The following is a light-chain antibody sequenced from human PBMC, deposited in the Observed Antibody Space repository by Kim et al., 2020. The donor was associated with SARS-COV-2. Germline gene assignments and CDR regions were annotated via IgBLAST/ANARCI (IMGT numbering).Light chain of an antibody. CDR3: QQRSNWPPLN. V-gene: IGKV3-11*01. CDR1: QSVSSY. CDR2: DAS. Sequence: EIVLTQSPATLSLSPGERATLSCRASQSVSSYLAWYQQKPGQAPRLLIYDASNRATGIPARFSGSGSGTDFTLTISSLEPEDFAVYYCQQRSNWPPLNFGGATKVEV. J-gene: IGKJ4*01.